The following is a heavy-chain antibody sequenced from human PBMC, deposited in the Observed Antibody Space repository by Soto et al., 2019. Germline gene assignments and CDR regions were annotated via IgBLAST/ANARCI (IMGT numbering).Heavy chain of an antibody. CDR3: AKGRGGSGSLTPRVDF. V-gene: IGHV3-23*01. CDR2: ISGGGDST. CDR1: EFTFNNYA. D-gene: IGHD3-10*01. Sequence: EVQLLESGGGLVQPGGSLRLSCAASEFTFNNYALTWVRQAPGKGLEWVSAISGGGDSTSYADSVKGRFTVSRDGSKNTGYLQMSRLRAEDTALYYCAKGRGGSGSLTPRVDFWGQGALVTVSS. J-gene: IGHJ4*02.